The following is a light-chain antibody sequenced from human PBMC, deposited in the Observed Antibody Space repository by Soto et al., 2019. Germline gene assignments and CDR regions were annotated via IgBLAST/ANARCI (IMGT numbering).Light chain of an antibody. V-gene: IGKV3-15*01. Sequence: EIVVTQSPATLSVSPGDRATLSCRASQSVSSDLAWYQQKPGQAPRLFIYGASTRATGIPARFSGSGSGTEFTLTISSLQSEDFAVYYCQQYDKWPWTFGQGTKVDIK. CDR3: QQYDKWPWT. J-gene: IGKJ1*01. CDR2: GAS. CDR1: QSVSSD.